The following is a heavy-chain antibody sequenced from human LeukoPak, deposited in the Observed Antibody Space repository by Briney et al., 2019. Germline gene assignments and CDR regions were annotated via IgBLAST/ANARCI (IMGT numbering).Heavy chain of an antibody. CDR3: AKAEYYDILTGYYDFDY. J-gene: IGHJ4*02. Sequence: PGGSLRLSCAASGFTFSSYAMSWVRQAPGKGLEWVSAISGSGGSTYYADSVKGPFTISRDNSKNTLYLQMNSLRAEDTAVYYCAKAEYYDILTGYYDFDYWGQGTLVTVSS. D-gene: IGHD3-9*01. CDR1: GFTFSSYA. CDR2: ISGSGGST. V-gene: IGHV3-23*01.